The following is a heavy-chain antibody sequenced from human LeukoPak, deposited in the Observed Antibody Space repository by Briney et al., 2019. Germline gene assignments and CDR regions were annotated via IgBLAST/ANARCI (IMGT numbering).Heavy chain of an antibody. CDR1: GGSISSYY. CDR3: ARGLAAAANFDY. V-gene: IGHV4-59*01. CDR2: IYYSGST. J-gene: IGHJ4*02. D-gene: IGHD6-13*01. Sequence: SETLSLTCTVSGGSISSYYWSWIRQPPGKGLEWIGYIYYSGSTNYNPSLKSRVTISVDTSKNQFSLKLSSMTAADTAVYYCARGLAAAANFDYWGQGTLVTVSS.